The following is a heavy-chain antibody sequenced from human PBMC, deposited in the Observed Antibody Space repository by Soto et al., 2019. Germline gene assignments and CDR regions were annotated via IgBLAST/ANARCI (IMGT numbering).Heavy chain of an antibody. D-gene: IGHD6-13*01. J-gene: IGHJ6*02. CDR2: IYPGDSDT. V-gene: IGHV5-51*01. Sequence: PVVLLKDWSSGVEGSFTSYWGGWVRQMNGKGLEWMGIIYPGDSDTRYSPSFQGQVTISADKSISTAYLQWSSLKASDTAMYYCARRQAAGVFYYGMDVWGQGTTVTVSS. CDR3: ARRQAAGVFYYGMDV. CDR1: EGSFTSYW.